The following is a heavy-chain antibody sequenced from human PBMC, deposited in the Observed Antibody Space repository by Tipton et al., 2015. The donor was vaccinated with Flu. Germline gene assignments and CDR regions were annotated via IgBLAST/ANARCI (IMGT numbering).Heavy chain of an antibody. CDR2: IYSGGST. D-gene: IGHD6-13*01. V-gene: IGHV3-53*01. Sequence: SLRLSCAASGFTVSSNYMSWVRQAPGKGLEWVSVIYSGGSTYYADSVKGRFTISRDNSKNTLYLQMNSLRAEDTAVYYCAREGIRQQLAIEGAFDIWGQGTMVTVSS. CDR3: AREGIRQQLAIEGAFDI. CDR1: GFTVSSNY. J-gene: IGHJ3*02.